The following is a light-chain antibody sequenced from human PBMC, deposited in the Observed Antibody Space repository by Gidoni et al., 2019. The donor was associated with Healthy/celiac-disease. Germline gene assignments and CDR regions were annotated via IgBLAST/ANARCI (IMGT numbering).Light chain of an antibody. Sequence: QSVLTQPPSAYGTPGQRVTISCSGSSSNIGSNYVYWYQPLPGTAPILLISRNNHRPSGVPSRFSGSKSGTSASLAISGLRSEDEADYYCAAWDDSLSGVVFGGGTKLTVL. CDR2: RNN. J-gene: IGLJ2*01. CDR3: AAWDDSLSGVV. CDR1: SSNIGSNY. V-gene: IGLV1-47*01.